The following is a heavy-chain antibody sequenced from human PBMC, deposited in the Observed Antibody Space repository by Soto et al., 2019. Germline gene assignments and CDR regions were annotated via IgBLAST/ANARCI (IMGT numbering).Heavy chain of an antibody. CDR2: IYHSGST. V-gene: IGHV4-4*02. CDR1: GGSISSSNW. Sequence: SETLSLTCAVSGGSISSSNWWSWVRQPPGKGLEWIGEIYHSGSTNYNPSLKSRVTISVDKSKSQFSLKLSSVTAADTAVYYCARDRYNYDFWSGGHYYGMDVWGQGTTVTVSS. D-gene: IGHD3-3*01. J-gene: IGHJ6*02. CDR3: ARDRYNYDFWSGGHYYGMDV.